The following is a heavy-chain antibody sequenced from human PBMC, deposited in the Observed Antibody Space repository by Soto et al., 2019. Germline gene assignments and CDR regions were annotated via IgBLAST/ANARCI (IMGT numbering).Heavy chain of an antibody. CDR1: GGTFSSYA. CDR3: ARLRSWSGYDSDYYYYGMDV. Sequence: ASVKVSCKASGGTFSSYAISWVRQAPGQGLEWMGGIIPIFGTANYAQKFQGRVTITADESTSTAYMELSSLRSEDTAVYYCARLRSWSGYDSDYYYYGMDVWGQGTTVTVSS. J-gene: IGHJ6*02. D-gene: IGHD5-12*01. V-gene: IGHV1-69*13. CDR2: IIPIFGTA.